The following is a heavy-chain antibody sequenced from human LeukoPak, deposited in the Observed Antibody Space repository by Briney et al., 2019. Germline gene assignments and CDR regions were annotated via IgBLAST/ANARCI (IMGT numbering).Heavy chain of an antibody. CDR1: GYTFTGYF. D-gene: IGHD5-12*01. CDR3: ARSLGYEYSTDY. Sequence: ASVKVSCKASGYTFTGYFMHWVRQAPGQGLEWMGWINPNSGGTNYAQKFQGRVTMTRDTSIRTAYMELSRLRPDDTAVYYCARSLGYEYSTDYWGQGTLVTVPS. CDR2: INPNSGGT. V-gene: IGHV1-2*02. J-gene: IGHJ4*02.